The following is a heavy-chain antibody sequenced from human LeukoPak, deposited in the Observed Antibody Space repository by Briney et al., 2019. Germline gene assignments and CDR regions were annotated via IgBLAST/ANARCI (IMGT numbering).Heavy chain of an antibody. V-gene: IGHV1-2*02. J-gene: IGHJ4*02. CDR3: ARVRVNSCDY. CDR2: IRGDTGDT. D-gene: IGHD2-2*01. Sequence: ASVTLSCKTSGYPLIDYYMHWVRQAPGQGLEWMGWIRGDTGDTDSPQKFRGRVTMTRDTSTDTAYLELSRLRYDDTAIYFCARVRVNSCDYWGQGTLVTVSS. CDR1: GYPLIDYY.